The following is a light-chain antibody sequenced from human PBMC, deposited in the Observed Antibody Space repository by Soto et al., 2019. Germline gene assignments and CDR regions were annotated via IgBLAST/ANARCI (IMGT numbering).Light chain of an antibody. Sequence: EIVLTQFPATLSLSPGERATLSCRASQSISNYLAWYQQKPGQAPRLLIYDASNRATGIPARFSGSGSGTDFTLTISSLEPEDFALYYCQQRVYWPPITFGQGTRLEI. CDR2: DAS. V-gene: IGKV3-11*01. CDR1: QSISNY. CDR3: QQRVYWPPIT. J-gene: IGKJ5*01.